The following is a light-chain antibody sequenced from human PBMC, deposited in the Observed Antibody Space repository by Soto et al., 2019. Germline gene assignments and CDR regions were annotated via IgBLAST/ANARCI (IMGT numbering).Light chain of an antibody. CDR2: EVS. CDR3: SSYAGTNSLL. J-gene: IGLJ2*01. Sequence: QSVLTQPASVSGSPGQSITISCTGTSSDVGNYKYVSWYQQHPGKAPKLMIYEVSNRPSGVSNRFSGSKSGNTASLTISGLQAEDETDYYCSSYAGTNSLLFGGGTKLTVL. V-gene: IGLV2-14*01. CDR1: SSDVGNYKY.